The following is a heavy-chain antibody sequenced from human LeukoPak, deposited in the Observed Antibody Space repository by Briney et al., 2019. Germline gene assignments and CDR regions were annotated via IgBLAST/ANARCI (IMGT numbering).Heavy chain of an antibody. CDR1: CLTIPVYS. CDR3: ARAGSSGYSSSWSDY. J-gene: IGHJ4*02. Sequence: VHVSYLATCLTIPVYSIHSVPQASSQPPECMVRFNPTIARTNYAQKFHRRVTMTRDTSISTAYMELSRLRSDDTAVYYCARAGSSGYSSSWSDYWGQGTLVTVSS. V-gene: IGHV1-2*06. D-gene: IGHD6-13*01. CDR2: FNPTIART.